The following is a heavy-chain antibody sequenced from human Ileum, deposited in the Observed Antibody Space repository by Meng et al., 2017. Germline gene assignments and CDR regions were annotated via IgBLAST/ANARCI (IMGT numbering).Heavy chain of an antibody. Sequence: QVQLQESGPGLLKPSQTLSLTCTVSGGSISSGDYYWSWIRQPPGKGLEWIGYIFYTGATYSNPSLKSRVTVSLDTSKSQFSLKLSSVTAADTAIYYCVSERRRSYFFDYWGQGTLVTVSS. J-gene: IGHJ4*02. CDR2: IFYTGAT. V-gene: IGHV4-30-4*01. CDR1: GGSISSGDYY. CDR3: VSERRRSYFFDY.